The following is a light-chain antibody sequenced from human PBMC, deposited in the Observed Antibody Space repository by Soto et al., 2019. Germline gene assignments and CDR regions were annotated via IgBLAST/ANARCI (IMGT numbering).Light chain of an antibody. Sequence: EIVLTQSPATLSLSPGERATLSCRASQSVSSYLAWYQQKPGQAPRLLIYDASNRATGIPARFSGSGSGTDFTLTISSLEPEDFAIYYCQQRSIWPPVTCGGGTKVEIK. J-gene: IGKJ4*01. CDR1: QSVSSY. V-gene: IGKV3-11*01. CDR2: DAS. CDR3: QQRSIWPPVT.